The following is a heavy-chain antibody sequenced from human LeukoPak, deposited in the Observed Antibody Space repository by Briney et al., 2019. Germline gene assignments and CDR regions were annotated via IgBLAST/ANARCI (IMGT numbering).Heavy chain of an antibody. CDR3: ARWAGTCTISICYTPLDY. V-gene: IGHV1-69*01. CDR1: GGTFSNYG. D-gene: IGHD2-2*02. CDR2: IVPVFGTV. J-gene: IGHJ4*02. Sequence: GSSVKVSCKAPGGTFSNYGFSWVRQAPEPGLEWMGGIVPVFGTVSYAQKFQDRVTITADDFTTTADMELSSLRSEDTAVYYCARWAGTCTISICYTPLDYWGQGTLGPVST.